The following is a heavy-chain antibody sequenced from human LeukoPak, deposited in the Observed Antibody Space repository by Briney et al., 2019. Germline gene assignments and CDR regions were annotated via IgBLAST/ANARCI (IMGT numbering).Heavy chain of an antibody. CDR2: IYYSGST. Sequence: SETLSLTSSDPGSSISSLYWSWIRQPPGKGLEWIGYIYYSGSTNYHPSLKSRVTISADTSKNQFSLELSSVTAADTAVYYCARDGDYWGQGTLVTVSS. CDR3: ARDGDY. V-gene: IGHV4-59*01. CDR1: GSSISSLY. J-gene: IGHJ4*02.